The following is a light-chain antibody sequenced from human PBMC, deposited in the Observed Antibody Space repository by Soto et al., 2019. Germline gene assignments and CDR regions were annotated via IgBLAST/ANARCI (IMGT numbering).Light chain of an antibody. J-gene: IGKJ1*01. CDR2: AAS. CDR3: QQYNNWLT. V-gene: IGKV1-6*01. CDR1: QGIGND. Sequence: AIQMTQSPSSLSASVGDRVNITCRASQGIGNDLGWYQQKPGKAPKLLIYAASNLPSGVPSRFSGSGSGTDFTLTISSLEPEDFAVYYCQQYNNWLTFGQGTKVDI.